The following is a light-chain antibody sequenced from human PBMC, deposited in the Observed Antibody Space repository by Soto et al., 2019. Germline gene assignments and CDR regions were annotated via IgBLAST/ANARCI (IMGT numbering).Light chain of an antibody. CDR1: QDISNY. V-gene: IGKV1-33*01. CDR2: DAF. CDR3: QQYYSTPST. J-gene: IGKJ5*01. Sequence: DIQMTPSPSSMSASVCDSVTITPPASQDISNYLNWYQQKPGKAPKLLIFDAFSLETGVPSRFSGSGSGTDFTFTISSLQAQDVAVYYCQQYYSTPSTVGQGTRLEI.